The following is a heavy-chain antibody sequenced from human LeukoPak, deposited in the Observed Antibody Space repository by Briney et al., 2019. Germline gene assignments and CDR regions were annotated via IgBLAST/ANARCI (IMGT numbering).Heavy chain of an antibody. CDR1: GGTFSSYA. V-gene: IGHV1-69*04. J-gene: IGHJ4*02. CDR3: ARDKNYDILTGYYKEYYFDY. Sequence: ASVKVSCKASGGTFSSYAISWVRQAPGQGLEWMGRIIPIFGIANYAQKFQGRVTITADKSTSTAYVELSSLRSEDTAVYYCARDKNYDILTGYYKEYYFDYWGQGTLVTVSS. D-gene: IGHD3-9*01. CDR2: IIPIFGIA.